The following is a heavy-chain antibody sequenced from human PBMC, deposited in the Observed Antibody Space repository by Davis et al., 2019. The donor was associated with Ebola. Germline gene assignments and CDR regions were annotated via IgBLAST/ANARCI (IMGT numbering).Heavy chain of an antibody. J-gene: IGHJ3*02. D-gene: IGHD7-27*01. Sequence: AASVKVSSKASGYTFTDYYLHWVRQAPGQGPEWMGWINADTGGTNFAQKFQGWVTITRDTSISTVYMEMGRLRYDDTAIYYCARDLPGDRKAFDIWGQGTMVTVSS. CDR2: INADTGGT. CDR3: ARDLPGDRKAFDI. V-gene: IGHV1-2*04. CDR1: GYTFTDYY.